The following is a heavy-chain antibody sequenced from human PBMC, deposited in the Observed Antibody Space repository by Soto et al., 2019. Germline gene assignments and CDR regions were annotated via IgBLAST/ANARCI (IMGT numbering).Heavy chain of an antibody. V-gene: IGHV4-31*03. J-gene: IGHJ4*02. Sequence: SETLSLTCTVSGGSISSGGYYWSWIRQHPGKGLEWIGYIYYSGSTYYNPSLKSRVTISVDTSKNQFSLRLSSVTAADTAVYYCARGYRNSGSYEGVYFDYWGQGTLVTVSS. CDR1: GGSISSGGYY. CDR2: IYYSGST. CDR3: ARGYRNSGSYEGVYFDY. D-gene: IGHD1-26*01.